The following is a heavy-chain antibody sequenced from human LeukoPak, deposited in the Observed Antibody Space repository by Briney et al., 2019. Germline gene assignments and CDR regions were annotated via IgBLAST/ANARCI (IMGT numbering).Heavy chain of an antibody. V-gene: IGHV3-23*01. D-gene: IGHD3-22*01. J-gene: IGHJ4*02. CDR1: GFTFSSYA. CDR2: VSGSGGRT. Sequence: GGSLRLSCAASGFTFSSYAMSWVRQAPGKGLEWVSTVSGSGGRTYYADSVKGRFTISRDNSMSTLYLQMNSLRAEDTAVYYCAKDTYDSSGSQYFDYWGQGALVTVSS. CDR3: AKDTYDSSGSQYFDY.